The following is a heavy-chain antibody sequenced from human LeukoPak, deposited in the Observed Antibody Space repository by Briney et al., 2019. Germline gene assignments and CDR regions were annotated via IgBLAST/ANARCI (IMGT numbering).Heavy chain of an antibody. J-gene: IGHJ3*02. CDR2: ISGSGGST. CDR3: AKGGSRLFSHI. CDR1: GFTFSSYD. D-gene: IGHD3-3*01. Sequence: GGSLRLSCAVSGFTFSSYDMSWVRQAPGKGLEWVSGISGSGGSTYYADSVKGRFTISRDNAKNSLYLQMNSLRAEDTAAYYCAKGGSRLFSHIWGQGTMVTVSS. V-gene: IGHV3-23*01.